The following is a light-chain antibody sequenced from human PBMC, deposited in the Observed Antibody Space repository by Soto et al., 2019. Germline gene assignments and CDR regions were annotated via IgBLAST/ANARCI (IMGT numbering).Light chain of an antibody. Sequence: QSVLTQPPSVSGAPGQRVTISCTGSSSNIGAGYDVHWYQQLPGTAPKLLIYGNSSRPSGVPDRFSGSKSGTSASLAITGLQAEDEADYDYQSYDSSLTGSKVFGTGTKLTVL. CDR2: GNS. CDR1: SSNIGAGYD. J-gene: IGLJ1*01. V-gene: IGLV1-40*01. CDR3: QSYDSSLTGSKV.